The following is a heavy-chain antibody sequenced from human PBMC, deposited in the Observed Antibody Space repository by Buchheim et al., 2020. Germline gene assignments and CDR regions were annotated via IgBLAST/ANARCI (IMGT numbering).Heavy chain of an antibody. J-gene: IGHJ4*02. CDR1: GGSISSYY. CDR2: SYYSGST. CDR3: AREYYDFWSGTAGPYFDY. V-gene: IGHV4-59*01. Sequence: QVQLQESGPGLVKPSETLSLTCTVSGGSISSYYWSWIRQPPGKGLEWIGYSYYSGSTNYKPSLKSRVTISVDTSKNQFSLKLSSVTAADTAVYYCAREYYDFWSGTAGPYFDYWGQGTL. D-gene: IGHD3-3*01.